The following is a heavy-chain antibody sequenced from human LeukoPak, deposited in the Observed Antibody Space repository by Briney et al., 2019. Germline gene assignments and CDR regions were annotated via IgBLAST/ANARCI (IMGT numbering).Heavy chain of an antibody. CDR3: ARRKFSDSWIDP. Sequence: GESLKISCKGSENDFATFWFGWVRQMPGKGLEWVGVVYPGDSRVRYNPSFQGQVTLSVDRSTSTAYLQWTSLKASDTAMYFCARRKFSDSWIDPWGQGTLVTVSS. J-gene: IGHJ5*02. D-gene: IGHD1-14*01. CDR2: VYPGDSRV. CDR1: ENDFATFW. V-gene: IGHV5-51*01.